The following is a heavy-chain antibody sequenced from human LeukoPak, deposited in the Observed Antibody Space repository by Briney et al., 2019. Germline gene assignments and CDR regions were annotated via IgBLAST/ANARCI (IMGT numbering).Heavy chain of an antibody. V-gene: IGHV1-2*02. CDR3: ARANSWFDP. Sequence: GASVKVSCKASGYTFTGNYMHWVRQAPGQGLEWMGWINPNSGDTKYAQKIPGRVTMTRDTSISTAYMELSSLRSDDTAVYYCARANSWFDPWGQGTLVTVSS. D-gene: IGHD5-24*01. CDR1: GYTFTGNY. CDR2: INPNSGDT. J-gene: IGHJ5*02.